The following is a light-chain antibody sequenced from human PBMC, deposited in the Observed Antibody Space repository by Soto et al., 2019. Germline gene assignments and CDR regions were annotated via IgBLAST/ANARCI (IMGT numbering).Light chain of an antibody. J-gene: IGLJ2*01. Sequence: QSALTQPPSASGSPGQSVTISRTGTSSDVGGYNYVSWYQQHSGKAPNLMIYEVSKRPSGVPDRFSGSKSGNTASLTVSGLQAEDEADYYCSSYAGSNNFVVFGGGTKLTVL. CDR1: SSDVGGYNY. CDR2: EVS. V-gene: IGLV2-8*01. CDR3: SSYAGSNNFVV.